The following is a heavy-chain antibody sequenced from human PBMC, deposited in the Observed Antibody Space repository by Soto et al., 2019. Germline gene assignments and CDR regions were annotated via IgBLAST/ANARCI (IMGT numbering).Heavy chain of an antibody. CDR1: GYTFTSYA. CDR2: INAGNGNT. V-gene: IGHV1-3*01. J-gene: IGHJ4*02. Sequence: QVQLVQSGAEVKKPGASVKVSCKASGYTFTSYAMHWVRQAPGQRLEWMGWINAGNGNTKYSQKFQGRVTITRDTSASTAHMELSSLRSEDTAVSYCARFSSISSERPDDYWGQGTLVTVSS. CDR3: ARFSSISSERPDDY. D-gene: IGHD6-6*01.